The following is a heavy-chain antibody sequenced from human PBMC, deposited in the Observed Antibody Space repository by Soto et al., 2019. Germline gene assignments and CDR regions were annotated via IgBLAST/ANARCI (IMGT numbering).Heavy chain of an antibody. Sequence: QIRLVQSGGEVRTPGASVKVSCKASGYTFSSYGITWVRQAPGQGLEWLGWINPSSGETNYAQKFQGRVTVTTDTSTTTGYMELRNLTFDATAVYYCARDWYPRFDPWGQGTVVTVSS. J-gene: IGHJ5*02. D-gene: IGHD6-13*01. V-gene: IGHV1-18*01. CDR1: GYTFSSYG. CDR2: INPSSGET. CDR3: ARDWYPRFDP.